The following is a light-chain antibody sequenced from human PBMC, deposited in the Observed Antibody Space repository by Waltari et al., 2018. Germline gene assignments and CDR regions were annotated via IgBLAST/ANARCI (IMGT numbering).Light chain of an antibody. CDR1: QTLSEW. Sequence: DIQMTQSPSALSASVGDRAIITCRASQTLSEWLAWYQQKPGEAPNLLIYMASTLERGVPSRFSGSGDGTEFTLTISSVRPDDFGTYYCQQYSSVPLTFGGGTKVEIK. CDR2: MAS. J-gene: IGKJ4*01. CDR3: QQYSSVPLT. V-gene: IGKV1-5*03.